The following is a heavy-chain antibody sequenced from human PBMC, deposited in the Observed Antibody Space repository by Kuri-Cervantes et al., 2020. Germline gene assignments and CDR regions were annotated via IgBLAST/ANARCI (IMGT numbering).Heavy chain of an antibody. CDR3: ARSNLGGWFDP. Sequence: SETLSLTCTVSGGSISSSSYYWGWIRQPPGKGLAWIGTIYYSGSTYYNPSLKSRVTISVDTSKNQFSLKLSSVTAADTAVYYCARSNLGGWFDPWGQGTLVTVSS. CDR2: IYYSGST. J-gene: IGHJ5*02. CDR1: GGSISSSSYY. D-gene: IGHD3-16*01. V-gene: IGHV4-39*01.